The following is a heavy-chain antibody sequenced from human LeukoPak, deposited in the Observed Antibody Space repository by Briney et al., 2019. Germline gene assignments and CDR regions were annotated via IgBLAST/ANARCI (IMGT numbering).Heavy chain of an antibody. Sequence: SETLSLTCTVSGXSISSGYYWGWIRQPPGKGLEWIGSIYHSGSTYYNPSLKSRVTISVDTSKNQFSLKLSSVTAADTAVYYCARRNVGATPRAHFDYWGQGTLVTVSS. J-gene: IGHJ4*02. CDR2: IYHSGST. CDR1: GXSISSGYY. D-gene: IGHD1-26*01. CDR3: ARRNVGATPRAHFDY. V-gene: IGHV4-38-2*02.